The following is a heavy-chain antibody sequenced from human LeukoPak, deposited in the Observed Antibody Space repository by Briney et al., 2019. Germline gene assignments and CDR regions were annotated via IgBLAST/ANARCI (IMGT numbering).Heavy chain of an antibody. CDR2: INHSGST. J-gene: IGHJ5*02. CDR1: GGSFSGYY. CDR3: ARSVGYFGSNWFGP. Sequence: PSETLSLTCAVYGGSFSGYYWSWIRQPPGKGLEWIGEINHSGSTNYNPSLKSRVTISVDTSKNQFSLKLSSVTAADTAVYYCARSVGYFGSNWFGPWGQGTLVTVSS. V-gene: IGHV4-34*01. D-gene: IGHD3-9*01.